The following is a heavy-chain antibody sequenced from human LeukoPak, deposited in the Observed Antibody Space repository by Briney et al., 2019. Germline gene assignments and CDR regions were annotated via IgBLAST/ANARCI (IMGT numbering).Heavy chain of an antibody. Sequence: GGSLRLSCAASEFTFSSYAMHWVRQAPGKGLEWVALVSNDGGDKYYADSVKGRFTISRDNSKNTLYLQMNSLRGEDTGVYYCARREGGTTLDYWGQGTLVTVSS. CDR3: ARREGGTTLDY. D-gene: IGHD1-26*01. CDR1: EFTFSSYA. CDR2: VSNDGGDK. J-gene: IGHJ4*02. V-gene: IGHV3-30*03.